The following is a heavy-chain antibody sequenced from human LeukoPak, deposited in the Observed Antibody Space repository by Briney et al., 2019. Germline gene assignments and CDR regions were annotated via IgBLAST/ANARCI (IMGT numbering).Heavy chain of an antibody. J-gene: IGHJ3*02. CDR1: GFTFSYYG. CDR3: ARDKSSGWYGQAFDI. CDR2: IRYDGGNK. V-gene: IGHV3-33*01. D-gene: IGHD6-19*01. Sequence: QSGGSLRLSCEASGFTFSYYGMHWVRQAPGKGLEWVAVIRYDGGNKDYADSVKGRLTISRDNSKNTLYLQMNSLRAEDTAVYYCARDKSSGWYGQAFDIWGQGTMVTVSS.